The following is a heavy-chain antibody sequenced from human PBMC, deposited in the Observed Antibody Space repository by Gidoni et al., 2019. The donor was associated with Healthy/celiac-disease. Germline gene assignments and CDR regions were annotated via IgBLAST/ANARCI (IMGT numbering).Heavy chain of an antibody. V-gene: IGHV3-30-3*01. Sequence: QVQLVESGGGVVQPGRSLRLSCAASGFTFSSYAMHWVRQAPGKGLEWVAVISYDGSNKYYADSVKGRFTISRDNSKNTLYLQMNSLRAEDTAVYYCARDRRDVGLGELSLLCDYWGQGTLVTVSS. CDR3: ARDRRDVGLGELSLLCDY. D-gene: IGHD3-16*02. CDR1: GFTFSSYA. CDR2: ISYDGSNK. J-gene: IGHJ4*02.